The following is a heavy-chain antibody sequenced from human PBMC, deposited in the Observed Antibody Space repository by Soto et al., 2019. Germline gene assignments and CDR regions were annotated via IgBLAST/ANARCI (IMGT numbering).Heavy chain of an antibody. D-gene: IGHD3-16*01. V-gene: IGHV4-34*01. CDR3: ARSQYDYIWGSRNYMDV. J-gene: IGHJ6*03. Sequence: SETLSLTCAVYGGSFSGYYWSWIRQPPGKGLEWIGEINHSGSTNYNPSVKSRVTISVDTSKNQFSLKLSSVTAADTAVYYCARSQYDYIWGSRNYMDVWGKGTTVTVSS. CDR2: INHSGST. CDR1: GGSFSGYY.